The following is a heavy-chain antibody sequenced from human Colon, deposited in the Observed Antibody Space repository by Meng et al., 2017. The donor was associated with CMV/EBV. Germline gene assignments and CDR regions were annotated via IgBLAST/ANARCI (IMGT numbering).Heavy chain of an antibody. CDR2: IYYSGST. Sequence: GSLRLSRSVSGGSISGHYWSWIRQPPGKGLEWIGQIYYSGSTNYKPSLKSRVTISVDTSKNQFSLKLNSVTAADTAVYYCASGYCSSPSCYTGEDWFDPWGQGTLVTVSS. CDR3: ASGYCSSPSCYTGEDWFDP. D-gene: IGHD2-2*02. V-gene: IGHV4-59*11. CDR1: GGSISGHY. J-gene: IGHJ5*02.